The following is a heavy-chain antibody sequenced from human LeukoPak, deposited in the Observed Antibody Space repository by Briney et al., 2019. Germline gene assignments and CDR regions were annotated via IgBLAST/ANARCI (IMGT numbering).Heavy chain of an antibody. CDR3: ARGRSGEDGYSHFDY. CDR1: GGSISSGGYY. J-gene: IGHJ4*02. CDR2: INHSGST. V-gene: IGHV4-30-2*01. Sequence: PSQTLSLTCTVSGGSISSGGYYWSWIRQPPGKGLEWIGEINHSGSTNYNPSLKSRVTISVDTSKNQFSLKLSSVTAADTAVYYCARGRSGEDGYSHFDYWGQGTLVTVSS. D-gene: IGHD4-4*01.